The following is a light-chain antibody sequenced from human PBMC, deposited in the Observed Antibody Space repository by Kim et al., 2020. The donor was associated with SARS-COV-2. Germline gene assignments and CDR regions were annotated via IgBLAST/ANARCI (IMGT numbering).Light chain of an antibody. Sequence: EIVLTQSPGTLSLSPGERATLSCRANQSVSSNYLAWYRQKPGQAPRLLIYDASRRATDIQDRFSGSGSGTDFTLTISRLEPEDFAVYYCQQYGASQYTFGQGTKLEI. J-gene: IGKJ2*01. CDR2: DAS. V-gene: IGKV3-20*01. CDR3: QQYGASQYT. CDR1: QSVSSNY.